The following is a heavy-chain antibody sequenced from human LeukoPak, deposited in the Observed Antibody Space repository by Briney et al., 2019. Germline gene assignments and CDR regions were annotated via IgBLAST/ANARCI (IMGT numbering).Heavy chain of an antibody. CDR2: IKQDGSEK. V-gene: IGHV3-7*01. CDR3: ARDNRVVAATPFH. CDR1: GFTFSSYW. J-gene: IGHJ4*02. Sequence: VSLRLSCAASGFTFSSYWMSWVRQAPGKGLEWVANIKQDGSEKYYVDSVKGRFTISRDNAKNSLYLQMNSLRAEDTAVYYCARDNRVVAATPFHWGQGTLVTVSS. D-gene: IGHD2-15*01.